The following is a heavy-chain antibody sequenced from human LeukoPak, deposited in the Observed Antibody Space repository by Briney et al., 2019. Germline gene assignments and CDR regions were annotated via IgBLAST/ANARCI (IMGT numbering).Heavy chain of an antibody. CDR2: INPNSGGT. J-gene: IGHJ4*02. V-gene: IGHV1-2*02. CDR3: ARDRGGRGLLWFRELLD. CDR1: GYTFTGYY. Sequence: ASVKVSCKASGYTFTGYYMHWVRQAPGQGLEWMGWINPNSGGTNYAQKFQGRVTMTRDTSISTAYMELSRLRSDDTAVYYCARDRGGRGLLWFRELLDWGQGTLVTVSS. D-gene: IGHD3-10*01.